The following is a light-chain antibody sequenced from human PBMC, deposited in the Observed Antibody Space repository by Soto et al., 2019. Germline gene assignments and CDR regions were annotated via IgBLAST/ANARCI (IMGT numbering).Light chain of an antibody. CDR1: QSVSSN. CDR2: GAS. J-gene: IGKJ2*01. V-gene: IGKV3D-15*01. CDR3: KQYTTWPMYT. Sequence: EVVMTQSPATLSVSPGERATLSCRASQSVSSNLAWYQQNPGQAPRLLIFGASNRATGIPARFSGSGSGIEYTLTISSLKSEDFAVYYCKQYTTWPMYTFGQVTKLEIK.